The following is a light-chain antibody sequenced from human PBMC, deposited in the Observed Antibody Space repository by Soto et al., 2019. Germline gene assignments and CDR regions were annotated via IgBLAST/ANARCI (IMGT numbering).Light chain of an antibody. CDR1: SSDVGGYNY. CDR3: SSYAGSTPYV. Sequence: QSALTQPPSASGSPGQSVTISCTGTSSDVGGYNYVSWYQQHPGKAPKLMIYEVSKRPSGVPDRFSGSKSGNTASLTVSGLQGEDEADYYCSSYAGSTPYVFGTVTKLTVL. CDR2: EVS. V-gene: IGLV2-8*01. J-gene: IGLJ1*01.